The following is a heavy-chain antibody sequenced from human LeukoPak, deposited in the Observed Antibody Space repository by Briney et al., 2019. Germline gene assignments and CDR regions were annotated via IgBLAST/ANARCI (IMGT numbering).Heavy chain of an antibody. J-gene: IGHJ4*02. V-gene: IGHV4-59*01. D-gene: IGHD4-17*01. CDR2: IYYSGST. CDR3: ARESKGHGDHFDY. Sequence: SETLSLTCTVSGGSISSYYWSWIRQPPGKGLEWIGYIYYSGSTNYNPSLKSRVTISVDTSKNQFSLKLSSVTAADTAVYYCARESKGHGDHFDYWGQGTLVTVSS. CDR1: GGSISSYY.